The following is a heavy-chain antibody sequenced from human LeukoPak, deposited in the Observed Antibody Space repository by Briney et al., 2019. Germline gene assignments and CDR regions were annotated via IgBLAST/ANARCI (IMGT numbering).Heavy chain of an antibody. CDR1: GYTFTSYY. J-gene: IGHJ4*02. CDR3: ARFYGDYTTLKYYFDY. D-gene: IGHD4-17*01. CDR2: ISAYNGNT. Sequence: ASVKVSCKASGYTFTSYYMHWVRQAPGQGLEWMGWISAYNGNTNYAQKLQGRVTMTTDTSTSTAYMELRSLRSDDTAVYYCARFYGDYTTLKYYFDYWGQGTLVTVSS. V-gene: IGHV1-18*04.